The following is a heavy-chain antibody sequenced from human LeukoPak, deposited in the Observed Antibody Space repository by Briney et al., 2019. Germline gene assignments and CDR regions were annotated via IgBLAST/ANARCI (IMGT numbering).Heavy chain of an antibody. D-gene: IGHD3-9*01. V-gene: IGHV4-39*01. J-gene: IGHJ4*02. Sequence: PSETLSLTCTVSGGSISSSSYYWGWIRQPPGKGLEWIGTIYYTGITYYNPSLKSRVTISVDTSKIQFSLKLSSVTAADTAVYYCARRTLTGYSYYFDYWGQGTLVTVSS. CDR3: ARRTLTGYSYYFDY. CDR2: IYYTGIT. CDR1: GGSISSSSYY.